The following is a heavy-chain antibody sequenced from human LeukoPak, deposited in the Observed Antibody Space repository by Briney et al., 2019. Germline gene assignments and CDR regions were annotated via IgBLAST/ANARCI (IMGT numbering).Heavy chain of an antibody. J-gene: IGHJ4*02. Sequence: SVNVSCKSSGYTFTSYGIGWVRQAPGQGLEWVGWISAYNGNTNYSQKLQGRVTMTTDTSTSTAYMELRSLRSDDTAVYYCARDRGAGYYDSSGYYYFDYWGQGTLVTVSS. CDR1: GYTFTSYG. D-gene: IGHD3-22*01. V-gene: IGHV1-18*01. CDR2: ISAYNGNT. CDR3: ARDRGAGYYDSSGYYYFDY.